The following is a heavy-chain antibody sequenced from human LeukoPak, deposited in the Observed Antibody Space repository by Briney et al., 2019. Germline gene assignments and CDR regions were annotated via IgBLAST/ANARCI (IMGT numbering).Heavy chain of an antibody. J-gene: IGHJ3*02. CDR2: FDPEDGET. V-gene: IGHV1-24*01. CDR3: ATVMGVAGTARPLPRI. D-gene: IGHD6-19*01. Sequence: ASVKVSCKVSGYTLTELSMHWVRQAPGKGLEWMGGFDPEDGETIYAQKFQGRVTMTEDTSTDTAYMELSSLRSEDTAVYYCATVMGVAGTARPLPRIWGQGTMVTVSS. CDR1: GYTLTELS.